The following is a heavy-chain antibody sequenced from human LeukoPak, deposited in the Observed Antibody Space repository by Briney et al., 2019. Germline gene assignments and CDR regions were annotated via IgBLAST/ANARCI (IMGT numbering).Heavy chain of an antibody. CDR3: ARRMADIPLGAYFDY. CDR2: IYYSGST. CDR1: GRSISSSSYY. J-gene: IGHJ4*02. Sequence: SETLSLTCTVSGRSISSSSYYWGWIRQPPGKGLERIGSIYYSGSTYYSPSLNSRVTISVDTSKNQFSLKLSSVTAADTAVYYCARRMADIPLGAYFDYWGQGTLVTVSS. V-gene: IGHV4-39*01. D-gene: IGHD2-2*02.